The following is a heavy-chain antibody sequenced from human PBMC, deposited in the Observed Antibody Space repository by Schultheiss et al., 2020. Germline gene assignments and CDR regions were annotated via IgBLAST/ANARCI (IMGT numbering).Heavy chain of an antibody. CDR3: ARDPPRRQAAAGEREFDY. CDR1: GFTFSSYA. D-gene: IGHD6-13*01. Sequence: GESLKISCAASGFTFSSYAMHWVRQAPGKGLEWVAVISYDGSNKYYADSVKGRFTISRDNSKNTLYLQMNSLRDEDTAVYYCARDPPRRQAAAGEREFDYWGQGTLVTVSS. V-gene: IGHV3-30-3*01. CDR2: ISYDGSNK. J-gene: IGHJ4*02.